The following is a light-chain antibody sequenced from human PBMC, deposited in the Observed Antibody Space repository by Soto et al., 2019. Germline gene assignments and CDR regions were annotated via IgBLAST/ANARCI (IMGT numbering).Light chain of an antibody. CDR1: QGISSY. V-gene: IGKV1-9*01. CDR3: QQLNSYPLT. J-gene: IGKJ3*01. CDR2: AAS. Sequence: DIQLTQSPSFLSASVGDRVTITCRASQGISSYLAWYQQKPGKAPKLLIYAASTLQSGVPSRFSSSRSWTEFTLTISSLQPEDFATYSCQQLNSYPLTFGPGTKVDIK.